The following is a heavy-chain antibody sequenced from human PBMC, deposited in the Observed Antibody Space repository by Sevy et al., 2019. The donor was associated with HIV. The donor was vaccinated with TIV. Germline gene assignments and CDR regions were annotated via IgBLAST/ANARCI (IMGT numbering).Heavy chain of an antibody. CDR3: ARDVVVPAARRDDWFDP. Sequence: ASVKVSCKASGYTFTSYGISWVRQAPGQGLEWMGWISAYNGNTNYAQKLQGRVTMTTDTSTSTAYMELGSLRSDDTAVYYCARDVVVPAARRDDWFDPWGQGTLVTVSS. D-gene: IGHD2-2*01. V-gene: IGHV1-18*04. CDR1: GYTFTSYG. CDR2: ISAYNGNT. J-gene: IGHJ5*02.